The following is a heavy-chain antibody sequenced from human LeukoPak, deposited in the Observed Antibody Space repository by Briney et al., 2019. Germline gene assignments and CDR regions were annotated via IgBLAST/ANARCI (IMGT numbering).Heavy chain of an antibody. CDR1: GCSISTNTYY. D-gene: IGHD3-10*01. CDR2: IHHRGTT. Sequence: PSETLSLSCIASGCSISTNTYYWGWIRLPPGKGLVWIGEIHHRGTTYYNPDLRSRVTISVDTPKNQFSLRLTSVTAADTAVYYCARVTYNGYQHFDYWGQGNLVTVS. V-gene: IGHV4-39*07. CDR3: ARVTYNGYQHFDY. J-gene: IGHJ4*02.